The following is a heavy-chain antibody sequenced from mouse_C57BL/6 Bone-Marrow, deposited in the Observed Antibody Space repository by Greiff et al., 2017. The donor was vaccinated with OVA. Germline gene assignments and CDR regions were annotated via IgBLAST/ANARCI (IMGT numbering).Heavy chain of an antibody. D-gene: IGHD1-1*01. CDR2: INPGSGGT. CDR1: GYAFSNYL. Sequence: QVQLQQSGAELVRPGTSVKVSCKASGYAFSNYLIEWVKQRPGQGLEWIGVINPGSGGTNYNEKFKGKATLTADKSSSTAYMQLSSLTSEDSAVYFCAIHYYVSSHWYFGVWGTGTTVTVSS. V-gene: IGHV1-54*01. CDR3: AIHYYVSSHWYFGV. J-gene: IGHJ1*03.